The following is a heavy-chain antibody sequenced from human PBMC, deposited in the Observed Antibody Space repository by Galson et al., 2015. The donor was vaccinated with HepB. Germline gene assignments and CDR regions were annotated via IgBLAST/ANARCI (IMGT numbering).Heavy chain of an antibody. J-gene: IGHJ4*02. D-gene: IGHD6-19*01. Sequence: SLRLSCAASGFTFSNYGMHWVRQAPGKGLEWVAVISYDGSNKYYADSVKGRFTISRDNSKNTLYLQMNILRAEDTALYYCAKDPYLYSALAGTMEGFDYWGQGTLVTVSS. V-gene: IGHV3-30*18. CDR2: ISYDGSNK. CDR3: AKDPYLYSALAGTMEGFDY. CDR1: GFTFSNYG.